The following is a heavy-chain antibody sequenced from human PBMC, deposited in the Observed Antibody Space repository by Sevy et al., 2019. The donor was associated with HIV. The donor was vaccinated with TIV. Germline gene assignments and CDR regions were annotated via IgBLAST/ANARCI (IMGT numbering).Heavy chain of an antibody. D-gene: IGHD1-26*01. CDR3: AGENAWGRGYS. J-gene: IGHJ4*02. CDR2: IYYNGHI. Sequence: SETLSLTCTVSGGSITSLYWNWIRQPPGKGLEWIANIYYNGHINYNPPLKSRVTLSLDTSKNQFSVRLSSVTAAETAMYYCAGENAWGRGYSWGQGTLVTVSS. CDR1: GGSITSLY. V-gene: IGHV4-59*08.